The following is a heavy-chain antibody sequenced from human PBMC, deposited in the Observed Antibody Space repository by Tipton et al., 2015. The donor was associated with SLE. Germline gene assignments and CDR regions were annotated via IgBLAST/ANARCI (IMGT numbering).Heavy chain of an antibody. CDR2: INGRGNTI. J-gene: IGHJ4*02. Sequence: SLRLSCAASGFTFSSYEMNWVRQAPGKGLEWVAYINGRGNTIYYADSVKGRFTISRDNTKNSLYLQMNSLRTEDTALYFCARGNSYGPDYFDYWGQGTLVTVSS. CDR1: GFTFSSYE. CDR3: ARGNSYGPDYFDY. V-gene: IGHV3-48*03. D-gene: IGHD5-18*01.